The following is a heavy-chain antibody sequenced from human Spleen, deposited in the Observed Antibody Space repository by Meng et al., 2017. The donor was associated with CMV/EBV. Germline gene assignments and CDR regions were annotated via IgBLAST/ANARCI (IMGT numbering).Heavy chain of an antibody. D-gene: IGHD3-22*01. Sequence: ASVKVSCKASGYTFTDHYIHWVRQAPGQGLEWMGWINPNNGGTNYAQKFQGRVTMTRDTSISTAYMELSKLRSDDTAMYFCARGAPYCDSSGCFPPYWYFGLWGRGTLVTVSS. CDR2: INPNNGGT. CDR1: GYTFTDHY. J-gene: IGHJ2*01. CDR3: ARGAPYCDSSGCFPPYWYFGL. V-gene: IGHV1-2*02.